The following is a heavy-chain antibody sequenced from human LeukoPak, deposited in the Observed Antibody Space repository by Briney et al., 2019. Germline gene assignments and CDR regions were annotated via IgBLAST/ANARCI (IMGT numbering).Heavy chain of an antibody. CDR3: ARLGPPAAGTREAWFDP. J-gene: IGHJ5*02. V-gene: IGHV4-59*11. Sequence: SETLSLTCTVSGGSISSHYWSWIRQPPGKGLEWIGYIYYSGGTNYNPSLKSRVTISVDTSKNQFSLKLSSVTAADTAVYYCARLGPPAAGTREAWFDPWGQGTLVTVSS. CDR2: IYYSGGT. D-gene: IGHD6-13*01. CDR1: GGSISSHY.